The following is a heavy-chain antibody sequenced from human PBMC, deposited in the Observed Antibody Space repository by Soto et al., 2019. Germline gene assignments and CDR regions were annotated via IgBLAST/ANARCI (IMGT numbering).Heavy chain of an antibody. CDR1: GDTFNSYT. D-gene: IGHD3-10*01. V-gene: IGHV1-69*02. J-gene: IGHJ4*02. Sequence: QVQLVQSGPEVKMPGSSVKVSCKASGDTFNSYTINWVRQAPGQGLQWMGRTIPILAMSNYALKFQGRVTITADKSTTTAYMELSRLRSDYTAVYYCAASYGSGSRAFDYWGQGTLVTVSS. CDR3: AASYGSGSRAFDY. CDR2: TIPILAMS.